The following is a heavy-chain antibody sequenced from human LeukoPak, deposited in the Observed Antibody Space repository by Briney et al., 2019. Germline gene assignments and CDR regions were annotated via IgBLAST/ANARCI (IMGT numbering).Heavy chain of an antibody. CDR1: GGTFSSYA. CDR2: IIPIFGTA. J-gene: IGHJ6*03. CDR3: ARSITIFGVVTPTTYYIDV. V-gene: IGHV1-69*05. Sequence: VASVKVSCKASGGTFSSYAISWVRQAPGQGLEWMGRIIPIFGTANYAQKFQGRVTITTDESTSTAYMELSSLRSEDTAVYYCARSITIFGVVTPTTYYIDVWGKGTTVTVSS. D-gene: IGHD3-3*01.